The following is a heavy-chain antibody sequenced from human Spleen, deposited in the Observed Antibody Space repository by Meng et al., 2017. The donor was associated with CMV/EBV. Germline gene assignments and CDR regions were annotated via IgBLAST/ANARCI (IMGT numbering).Heavy chain of an antibody. V-gene: IGHV3-7*01. Sequence: GGSLRLSCAASGFTFSSYAMHWVRQAPGKGLEWVANIKQDGSEKYYVDSVKGRFTISRDNAKNSLYLQMNSLRAEDTAVYYCARGSGVLEWFRRSDWFDPWGQETLVTVSS. D-gene: IGHD3-3*01. J-gene: IGHJ5*02. CDR2: IKQDGSEK. CDR3: ARGSGVLEWFRRSDWFDP. CDR1: GFTFSSYA.